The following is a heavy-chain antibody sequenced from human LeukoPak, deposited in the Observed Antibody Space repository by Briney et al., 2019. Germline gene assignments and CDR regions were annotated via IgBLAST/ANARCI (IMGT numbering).Heavy chain of an antibody. V-gene: IGHV1-69*06. D-gene: IGHD3-16*02. J-gene: IGHJ3*02. Sequence: SVKVSCKASGGTFSSSVINWVRQAPGQGLEWMGGIIPIFTTANYAQKFQGRVTITADKSTSTAYMELSSLRSEDTAVYYCARSIMFGGVIVYDAFDIWGQGTMVTVSS. CDR1: GGTFSSSV. CDR3: ARSIMFGGVIVYDAFDI. CDR2: IIPIFTTA.